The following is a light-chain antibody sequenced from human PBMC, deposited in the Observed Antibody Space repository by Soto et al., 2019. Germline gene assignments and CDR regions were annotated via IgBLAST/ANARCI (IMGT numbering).Light chain of an antibody. CDR3: KQYNKWPLFT. Sequence: EVVLTHSPATLSVSPGERATLSCRASQTVGTNLAWYQQRPGQAPRRLIYGASTRATGVPARFSGSGSGSEFTLTITSLQADDFAVYYCKQYNKWPLFTFGHGTRVDNK. CDR1: QTVGTN. CDR2: GAS. J-gene: IGKJ3*01. V-gene: IGKV3-15*01.